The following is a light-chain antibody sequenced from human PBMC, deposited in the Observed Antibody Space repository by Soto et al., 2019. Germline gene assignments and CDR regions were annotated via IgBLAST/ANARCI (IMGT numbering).Light chain of an antibody. J-gene: IGKJ1*01. CDR2: GAS. CDR1: QSVSSD. CDR3: QQYNNWPRT. V-gene: IGKV3-15*01. Sequence: EILLTQSPATLSLSAGERVTLSCRASQSVSSDLAWYHQKPGQAPRLLIYGASTRATGIPARFSGSGSGTEFTLTINSLQSEDFAVYYCQQYNNWPRTFGQGTKVDIK.